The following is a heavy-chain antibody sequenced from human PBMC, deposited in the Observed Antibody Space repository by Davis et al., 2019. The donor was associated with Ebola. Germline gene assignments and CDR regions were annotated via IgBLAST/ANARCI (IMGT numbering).Heavy chain of an antibody. V-gene: IGHV3-23*01. CDR3: ARAPLFTLYFYY. CDR2: LGLGADT. Sequence: GESLKISCAASGFVFSSYVMSWVRQAPGKGLEWVSTLGLGADTYYADSVKGRFTISRDNSKNTLYLQMNSLRAEDTAVYYCARAPLFTLYFYYWGQGTLVTVSS. CDR1: GFVFSSYV. D-gene: IGHD3-16*01. J-gene: IGHJ4*02.